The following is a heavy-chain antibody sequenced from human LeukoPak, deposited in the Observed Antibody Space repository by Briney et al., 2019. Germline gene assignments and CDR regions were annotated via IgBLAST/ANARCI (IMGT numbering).Heavy chain of an antibody. CDR2: INPNSGGT. J-gene: IGHJ3*02. CDR3: ARGPYYYDSSGYSPDAFDI. Sequence: GASVKVSCKASGYTFTGYYIHWVRQAPGQGLEWMGWINPNSGGTNYAQKFQGWVTMTRDTSISTAYMELSRLRSDDTAVYYCARGPYYYDSSGYSPDAFDIWGQGTMVTVSS. CDR1: GYTFTGYY. V-gene: IGHV1-2*04. D-gene: IGHD3-22*01.